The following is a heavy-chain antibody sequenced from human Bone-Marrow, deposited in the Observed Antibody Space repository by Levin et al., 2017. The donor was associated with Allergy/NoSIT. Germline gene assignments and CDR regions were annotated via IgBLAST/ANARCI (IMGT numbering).Heavy chain of an antibody. J-gene: IGHJ3*02. CDR3: AKFNSYYDSSGHYNDAFDI. Sequence: GESLKISCKASGYTFPSYGIIWVRQAPGQGLDWMGWITVYNDNIKYAKEFQGRVTMTIDTSTSTAYMHLGSLRSDDTAVYYCAKFNSYYDSSGHYNDAFDIWGQGTKVVVSS. V-gene: IGHV1-18*01. D-gene: IGHD3-22*01. CDR2: ITVYNDNI. CDR1: GYTFPSYG.